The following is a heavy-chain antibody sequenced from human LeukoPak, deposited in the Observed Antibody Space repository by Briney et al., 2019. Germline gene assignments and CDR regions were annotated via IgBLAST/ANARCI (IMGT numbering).Heavy chain of an antibody. D-gene: IGHD3-9*01. V-gene: IGHV4-39*07. J-gene: IGHJ6*03. Sequence: SETLSLTCTVSGGSISSSSYYWGWIRQPPGKGLEWIGSIYYSGSTYYNPSLKSRVTISVDTSKNQFSLKLSSVTAADTAVYYCATAELRYFDWLFRPHYYYYMDVWGKGTTVTVSS. CDR1: GGSISSSSYY. CDR3: ATAELRYFDWLFRPHYYYYMDV. CDR2: IYYSGST.